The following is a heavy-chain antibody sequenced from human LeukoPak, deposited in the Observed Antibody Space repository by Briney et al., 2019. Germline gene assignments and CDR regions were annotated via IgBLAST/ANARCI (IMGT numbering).Heavy chain of an antibody. CDR2: ISGSGGST. CDR1: GFTFSSYA. J-gene: IGHJ4*02. CDR3: AKVRGYSYDNDY. Sequence: GGSLRLSCAASGFTFSSYAMSWVRQAPGKGLEWVSAISGSGGSTYYADSVKGRSTISRDNSKNTLYLQMNSLRAEDTAVYYCAKVRGYSYDNDYWGQGTLVTVSS. V-gene: IGHV3-23*01. D-gene: IGHD5-18*01.